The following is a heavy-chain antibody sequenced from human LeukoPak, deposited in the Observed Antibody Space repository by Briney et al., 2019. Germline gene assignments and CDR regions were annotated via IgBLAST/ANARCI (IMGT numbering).Heavy chain of an antibody. CDR3: AKGSSSWFDFDY. Sequence: PGGTLRLSCAASGFTFSSCGMSWVRQAPGKGLEWVSAISGSGGSTYYADSVKGRFTISRDNSKNTLYLQMNSLRAEDTAVYYCAKGSSSWFDFDYWGQGTLVTVSS. V-gene: IGHV3-23*01. CDR1: GFTFSSCG. J-gene: IGHJ4*02. CDR2: ISGSGGST. D-gene: IGHD6-13*01.